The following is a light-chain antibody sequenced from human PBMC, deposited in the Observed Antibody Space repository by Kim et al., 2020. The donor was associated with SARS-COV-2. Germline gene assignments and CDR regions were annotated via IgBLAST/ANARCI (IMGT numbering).Light chain of an antibody. Sequence: IVLTQSPGTLSLSPGESATLSCRASQSVGSNYLAWFQQTPGQAPRLLIYGASGRPTGIPGRFSGSGFGTEFTLSISRVEPEDFAVYYCQQYAMAPDTFGLGTKLEI. J-gene: IGKJ2*01. CDR1: QSVGSNY. CDR2: GAS. V-gene: IGKV3-20*01. CDR3: QQYAMAPDT.